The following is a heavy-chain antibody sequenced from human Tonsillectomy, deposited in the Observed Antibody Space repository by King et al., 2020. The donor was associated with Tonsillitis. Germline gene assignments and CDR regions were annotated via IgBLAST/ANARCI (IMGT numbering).Heavy chain of an antibody. Sequence: VQLVESGGGVVQPGRSLRLSCAASGFTFLTSAMDWVRQAPGKGLEWVALISHDGTNDYYGDSVKGRFTISRDNSKNMLYLQMNSLGPGDTAVYYCARDGVEEAIFGPADYWGQGTLVTVSS. V-gene: IGHV3-30-3*01. CDR3: ARDGVEEAIFGPADY. CDR1: GFTFLTSA. J-gene: IGHJ4*02. CDR2: ISHDGTND. D-gene: IGHD3-3*01.